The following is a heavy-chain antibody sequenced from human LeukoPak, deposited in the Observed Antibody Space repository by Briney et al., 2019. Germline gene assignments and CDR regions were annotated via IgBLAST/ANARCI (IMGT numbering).Heavy chain of an antibody. V-gene: IGHV1-69*05. CDR3: ARGAIVGATHFDY. CDR1: GGTFSSYA. J-gene: IGHJ4*02. Sequence: SVKVSCKASGGTFSSYAISWVRQAPGQGLEWMGRIIPIFGTANYAQKFQGRVTITTDESTSTAYMELSSLRSEDTAVYYCARGAIVGATHFDYWGQGTLVTVSS. CDR2: IIPIFGTA. D-gene: IGHD1-26*01.